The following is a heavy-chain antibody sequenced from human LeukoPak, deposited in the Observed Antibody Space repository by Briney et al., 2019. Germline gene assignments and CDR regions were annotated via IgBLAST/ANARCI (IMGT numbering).Heavy chain of an antibody. CDR3: ARHSFGVIVVVPAAIPEFDY. V-gene: IGHV4-38-2*01. CDR1: GYSISSGYY. CDR2: IYHSGST. J-gene: IGHJ4*02. D-gene: IGHD2-2*02. Sequence: SETLSLTCAVSGYSISSGYYWGWIRQPPGKGLVWIGSIYHSGSTYYNPSLKSRVTISVDTSKNQLSLKLSSVTAADTAVYYCARHSFGVIVVVPAAIPEFDYWGQGTLVTVSS.